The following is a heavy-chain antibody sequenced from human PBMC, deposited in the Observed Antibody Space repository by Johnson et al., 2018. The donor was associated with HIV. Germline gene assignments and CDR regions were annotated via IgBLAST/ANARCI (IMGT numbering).Heavy chain of an antibody. D-gene: IGHD6-6*01. J-gene: IGHJ3*02. CDR2: ISYDGSNK. CDR1: GFTFSSYG. CDR3: ARPTIAARPDAFDI. Sequence: QVQLVESGGGVVRPGGSLRLSCAASGFTFSSYGMHWVRQVPGKGLEWVAVISYDGSNKYYADSVKGRFTISRDNSKNTLYLQMGSLRAEDTAVYYGARPTIAARPDAFDIWGQGTMVTVSS. V-gene: IGHV3-30*03.